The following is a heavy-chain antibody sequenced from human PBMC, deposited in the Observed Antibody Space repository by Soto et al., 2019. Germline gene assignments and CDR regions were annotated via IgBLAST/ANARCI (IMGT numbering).Heavy chain of an antibody. CDR1: GGSISSGDYY. CDR2: IYYSGST. J-gene: IGHJ5*02. V-gene: IGHV4-30-4*01. CDR3: ARATGGSGVNWFDP. Sequence: QVQLQESGPGLVKPSQTLSLTCTVSGGSISSGDYYWSWIRQPPGKGLEWIGYIYYSGSTYYNPSLKSRVTISVDTSKNKVSLKLSSVTAADTAVYYCARATGGSGVNWFDPWGQGTLVTVSS. D-gene: IGHD3-10*01.